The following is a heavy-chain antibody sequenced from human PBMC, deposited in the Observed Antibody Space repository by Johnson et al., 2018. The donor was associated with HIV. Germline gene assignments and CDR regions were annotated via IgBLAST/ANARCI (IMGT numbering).Heavy chain of an antibody. J-gene: IGHJ3*02. Sequence: VQLMESGGGLVQPGRSLRLSCTTSGFTFGDYAMTWFRQAPGKGLEWVSFIRSKAYGGTTEYAASVKGRFTISRDDSKSIAYLQMGSLRAEDMAVYYCARGLTIFGVVTDAFDIWGQGTMVTVSS. CDR1: GFTFGDYA. CDR2: IRSKAYGGTT. V-gene: IGHV3-49*03. CDR3: ARGLTIFGVVTDAFDI. D-gene: IGHD3-3*01.